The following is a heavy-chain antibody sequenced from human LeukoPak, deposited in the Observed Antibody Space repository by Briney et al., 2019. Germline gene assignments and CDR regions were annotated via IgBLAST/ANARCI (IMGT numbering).Heavy chain of an antibody. CDR2: IIPIFGTA. J-gene: IGHJ6*03. CDR3: ASGYSDYADYYNYYMDV. Sequence: SVKVSCKASGGTFSSYAISWVRQAPGQGLEWMGGIIPIFGTAHYAQKFQGRVTITTDESTSTAYMELSRLTSDDTAVYYCASGYSDYADYYNYYMDVWGKGTTVTVSS. V-gene: IGHV1-69*05. CDR1: GGTFSSYA. D-gene: IGHD4-11*01.